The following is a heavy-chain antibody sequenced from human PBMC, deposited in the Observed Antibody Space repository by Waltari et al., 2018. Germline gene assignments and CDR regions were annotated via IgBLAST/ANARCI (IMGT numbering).Heavy chain of an antibody. CDR3: ASAADYIWGSFNF. J-gene: IGHJ1*01. V-gene: IGHV3-15*02. Sequence: EVQLVESGGALVKPGGSLRLSCAASGFTFRNAWMNWVRQAPGKGLGWVGRIKTKTDGGTTDDAAPVKGRFTISRDDSKNTLYLQMNSLTTEDTALYFCASAADYIWGSFNFWGQGTLVTVSS. D-gene: IGHD3-16*01. CDR2: IKTKTDGGTT. CDR1: GFTFRNAW.